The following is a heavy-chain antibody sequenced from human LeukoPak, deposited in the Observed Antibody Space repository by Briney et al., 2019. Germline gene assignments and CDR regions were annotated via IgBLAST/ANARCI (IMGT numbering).Heavy chain of an antibody. D-gene: IGHD3-10*01. CDR1: GYTFTGYY. Sequence: GASVKVSCKASGYTFTGYYMHWVRQAPGQGLEWMGWINPNSGDTKYAQNFQGRVTMTRDTSISTAYMELSRLRSDDTAIYYCARTFYRGVDYWGQGTLVTVSS. J-gene: IGHJ4*02. V-gene: IGHV1-2*02. CDR2: INPNSGDT. CDR3: ARTFYRGVDY.